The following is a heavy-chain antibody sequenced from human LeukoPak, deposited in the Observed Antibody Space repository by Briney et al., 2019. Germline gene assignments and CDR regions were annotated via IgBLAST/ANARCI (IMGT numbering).Heavy chain of an antibody. J-gene: IGHJ3*02. Sequence: ASVKVSCKASGYTFTDYYVHWVRQAPGQGLEWMGWIDPKSGGTKYAQKVQGRVTMTRDTSIGTAYVDLSWLGFDDTAVYFCTRTYYYDSSGYYYGRDAFDIWGQGTMVTVSS. V-gene: IGHV1-2*02. D-gene: IGHD3-22*01. CDR1: GYTFTDYY. CDR2: IDPKSGGT. CDR3: TRTYYYDSSGYYYGRDAFDI.